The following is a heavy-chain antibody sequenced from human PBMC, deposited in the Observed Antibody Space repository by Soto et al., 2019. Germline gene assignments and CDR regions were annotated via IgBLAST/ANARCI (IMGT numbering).Heavy chain of an antibody. Sequence: EVQLAESGGGMVQPGGSLRLSCVASGFTFSSYDMHWVRQAPGKGLEYVSSISSNGGTTYYGNSVKGRFTISRDNSKNKLYLQVGSRRAEDMAVYYSVRRVSGNYDNWGQGTLVTVSS. CDR3: VRRVSGNYDN. CDR1: GFTFSSYD. D-gene: IGHD1-7*01. CDR2: ISSNGGTT. J-gene: IGHJ4*02. V-gene: IGHV3-64*01.